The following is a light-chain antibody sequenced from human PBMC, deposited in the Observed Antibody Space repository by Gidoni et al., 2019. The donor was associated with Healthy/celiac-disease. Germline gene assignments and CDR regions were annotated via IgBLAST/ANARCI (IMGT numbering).Light chain of an antibody. CDR2: GKN. V-gene: IGLV3-19*01. CDR3: NSRDSSGNHLDV. CDR1: SLRSYD. J-gene: IGLJ1*01. Sequence: SSELTQDPAVSVALGQTVRITCQGDSLRSYDASWYQQKPGQAPVLVIYGKNNRPSGIPDRFSGSSSGNTASLTITGAQAEDEADYYCNSRDSSGNHLDVFGTGTKVTVL.